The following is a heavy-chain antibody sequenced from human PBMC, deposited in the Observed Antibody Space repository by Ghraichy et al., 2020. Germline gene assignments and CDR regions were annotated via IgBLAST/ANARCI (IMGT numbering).Heavy chain of an antibody. CDR3: ARDPGAHQGWSDP. D-gene: IGHD7-27*01. CDR2: ISAYNGDT. J-gene: IGHJ5*02. Sequence: ASVKVSCKASGYTFSNYGFSWVRQAPGQGLEWLAWISAYNGDTIYAQKFQDRVTVTTDTSTKSAYMELRSLKSGDTAVYYCARDPGAHQGWSDPWGQGTLVTVSP. V-gene: IGHV1-18*01. CDR1: GYTFSNYG.